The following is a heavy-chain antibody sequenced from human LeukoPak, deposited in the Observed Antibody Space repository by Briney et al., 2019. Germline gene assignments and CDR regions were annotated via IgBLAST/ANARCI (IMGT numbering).Heavy chain of an antibody. CDR2: IYYSGST. Sequence: SQTLSLTCAISGDSVSSNSAAWNWIRQPPGKGLEWIGYIYYSGSTNYNPSLKSRVTISVDTSKNQFSLKLSSVTAADTAVYYCARGLADYDFWSGYKYYFDYWGQGTLVTVSS. D-gene: IGHD3-3*01. CDR1: GDSVSSNSAA. V-gene: IGHV4-61*01. J-gene: IGHJ4*02. CDR3: ARGLADYDFWSGYKYYFDY.